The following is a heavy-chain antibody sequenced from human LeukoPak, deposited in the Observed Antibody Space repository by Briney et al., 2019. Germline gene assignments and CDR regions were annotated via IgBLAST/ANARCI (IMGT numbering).Heavy chain of an antibody. CDR1: GYSISSGYY. D-gene: IGHD6-13*01. V-gene: IGHV4-38-2*01. CDR3: ASSIKAAVLDY. J-gene: IGHJ4*02. CDR2: IYHSGST. Sequence: PSETLSLTCAVSGYSISSGYYWGWIRQPPGKGLEWIGSIYHSGSTYYNPSLKSRVTISVDTSKNQFSLKLSSVTAADTAVHYCASSIKAAVLDYWGQGTLVTVSS.